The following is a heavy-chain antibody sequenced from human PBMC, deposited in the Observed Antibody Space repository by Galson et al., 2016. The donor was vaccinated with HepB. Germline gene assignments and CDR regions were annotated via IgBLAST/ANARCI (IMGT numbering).Heavy chain of an antibody. CDR1: GFSFRYNW. V-gene: IGHV3-74*01. J-gene: IGHJ4*02. CDR2: IDSDGTST. CDR3: TRDVGSHNHLDV. D-gene: IGHD5-24*01. Sequence: SLRLSCAASGFSFRYNWIHWVRQAPGKGLVWVSRIDSDGTSTSYADSVKGRFTISRDNAKNTVYLQMSSLRVEDTSVYYCTRDVGSHNHLDVWGQGTLVTVSS.